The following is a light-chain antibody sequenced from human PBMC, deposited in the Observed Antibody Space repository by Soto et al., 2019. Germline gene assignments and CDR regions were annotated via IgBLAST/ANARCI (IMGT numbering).Light chain of an antibody. CDR2: DAS. J-gene: IGKJ4*01. CDR3: QQRSNWPLLT. V-gene: IGKV3-11*01. CDR1: QSVTNF. Sequence: EIVLTQSPATLSLSPGERATLSCRASQSVTNFLAWYQQKPGQAPRLLIYDASNRAPGIPARFSGSGSGTDFTLTISSLEPEDFAVYYCQQRSNWPLLTFGGGTKVQIK.